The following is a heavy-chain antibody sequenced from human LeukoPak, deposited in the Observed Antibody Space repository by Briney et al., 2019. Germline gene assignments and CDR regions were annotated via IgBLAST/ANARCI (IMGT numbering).Heavy chain of an antibody. CDR1: GGSFSGYY. CDR3: ATSNSGSFQYGMDV. CDR2: ISHSGST. D-gene: IGHD1-26*01. Sequence: PSETLSLTCAVYGGSFSGYYWTWVRQPPGKGLEWIGEISHSGSTRYSPSLQSRITISVDTSKNQFSLKLSSVTAADTAVYYCATSNSGSFQYGMDVWGQGTTVTVSS. J-gene: IGHJ6*02. V-gene: IGHV4-34*01.